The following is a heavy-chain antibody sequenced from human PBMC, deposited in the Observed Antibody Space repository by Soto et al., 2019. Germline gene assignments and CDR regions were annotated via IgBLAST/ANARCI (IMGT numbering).Heavy chain of an antibody. J-gene: IGHJ4*02. D-gene: IGHD6-19*01. CDR1: GGSFSGYY. CDR2: INHSGST. V-gene: IGHV4-34*01. Sequence: ASETLSLTCAVYGGSFSGYYWSWIRQPPGKGLEWIGEINHSGSTNYNPSLKSRVTISVDTSKNQFSLKLSSVTAADTAVYYCARATGAVAGPDFDYWGQGTLVTVSS. CDR3: ARATGAVAGPDFDY.